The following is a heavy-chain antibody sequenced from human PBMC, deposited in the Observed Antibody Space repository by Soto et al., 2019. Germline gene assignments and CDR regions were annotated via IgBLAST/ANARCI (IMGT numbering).Heavy chain of an antibody. D-gene: IGHD2-15*01. V-gene: IGHV3-23*01. CDR2: ISGTGGST. CDR1: GFTFSSYA. CDR3: AKNLGYCSSGSCYIDY. Sequence: GGSLRLSCAASGFTFSSYAMSWVRQAPGKGLEWVSLISGTGGSTYYADSVKGRFTISRDNSKITLYLQMNSLRAEDTAVYYCAKNLGYCSSGSCYIDYWGQGTLVTVSS. J-gene: IGHJ4*02.